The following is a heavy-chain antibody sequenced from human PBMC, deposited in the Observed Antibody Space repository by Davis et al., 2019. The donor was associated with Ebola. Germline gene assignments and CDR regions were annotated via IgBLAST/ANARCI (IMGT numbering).Heavy chain of an antibody. CDR3: ARGTNGYNPGGYFDS. CDR1: GYSFTTYW. J-gene: IGHJ4*02. CDR2: IFPGDSDT. V-gene: IGHV5-51*01. Sequence: GESLKISCKASGYSFTTYWNVWVRQMPGKGLECMGIIFPGDSDTRYSPSFQGQVTISADKSISTAYLQWSSLKASDTAIYFCARGTNGYNPGGYFDSWGQGTLVTVSS. D-gene: IGHD5-24*01.